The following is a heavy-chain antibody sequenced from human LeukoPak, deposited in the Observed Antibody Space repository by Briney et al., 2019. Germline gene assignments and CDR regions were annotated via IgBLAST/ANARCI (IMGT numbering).Heavy chain of an antibody. CDR3: ARQDGYSGYDGGFDS. J-gene: IGHJ4*02. CDR1: GGSISGYY. CDR2: IYYSGSA. D-gene: IGHD5-12*01. V-gene: IGHV4-59*08. Sequence: SETLSLTCTVSGGSISGYYWSWIRQPPGKGLEWIGYIYYSGSAKYNPSLKSRVTISVDTSKNQFSLKLSSVTAADTAVYYCARQDGYSGYDGGFDSWGQGTLVTVSS.